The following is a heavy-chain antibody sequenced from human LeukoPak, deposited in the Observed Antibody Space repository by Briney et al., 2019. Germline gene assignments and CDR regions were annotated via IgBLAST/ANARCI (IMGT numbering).Heavy chain of an antibody. CDR2: IIPIFGTA. CDR3: ARDPTPYYDFWSGPNRFDP. V-gene: IGHV1-69*13. D-gene: IGHD3-3*01. CDR1: GGTFSSYA. J-gene: IGHJ5*02. Sequence: SVKVSCKASGGTFSSYAISWVRQAPGQGLEWMGGIIPIFGTANYAQKFQGRVTITADESTSTAYMELSSLRSEDTAVYYCARDPTPYYDFWSGPNRFDPWGQGTLVTVSS.